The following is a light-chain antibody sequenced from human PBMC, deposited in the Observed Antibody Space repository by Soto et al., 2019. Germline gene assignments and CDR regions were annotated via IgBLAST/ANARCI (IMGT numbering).Light chain of an antibody. CDR3: QSYDSSLSTYV. V-gene: IGLV1-40*01. J-gene: IGLJ1*01. CDR1: SSNIGAGYD. Sequence: QSVLTQPPSVSGAPGQRVTISCTGSSSNIGAGYDVHWYQQLPGTAPKLLIFANTFRPSGVPDRVSGSKSGTSGSLAITGLQADDEADYYCQSYDSSLSTYVFGTGTKVTAL. CDR2: ANT.